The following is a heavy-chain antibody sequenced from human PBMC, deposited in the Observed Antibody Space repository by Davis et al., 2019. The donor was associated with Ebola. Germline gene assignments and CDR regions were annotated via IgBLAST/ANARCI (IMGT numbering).Heavy chain of an antibody. CDR3: AIPGRSGGSAGGSISGMLV. CDR1: GYTFTDYY. D-gene: IGHD3-16*01. CDR2: VHPISGVT. Sequence: ASVKVSCKASGYTFTDYYVHWVRQAPGQGLEWVGRVHPISGVTNYAQKFQGRVSMTRDTSISTAHMEVTSLTSDDTAVYYCAIPGRSGGSAGGSISGMLVWGKGTTVTASS. V-gene: IGHV1-2*06. J-gene: IGHJ6*04.